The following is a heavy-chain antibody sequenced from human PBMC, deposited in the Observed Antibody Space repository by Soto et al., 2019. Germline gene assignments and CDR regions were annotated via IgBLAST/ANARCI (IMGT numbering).Heavy chain of an antibody. V-gene: IGHV1-58*01. CDR1: GFTFTSSA. CDR3: AADATAWQQMVPSDY. CDR2: IAVGSGYT. Sequence: SVKVFCKASGFTFTSSAFQWVRQARGQRLEWIGWIAVGSGYTNYAQRFQDRVTLTRDMSTATTYMELSRLTSEDTAIYYCAADATAWQQMVPSDYWGQGTLVTVSS. J-gene: IGHJ4*02. D-gene: IGHD2-8*01.